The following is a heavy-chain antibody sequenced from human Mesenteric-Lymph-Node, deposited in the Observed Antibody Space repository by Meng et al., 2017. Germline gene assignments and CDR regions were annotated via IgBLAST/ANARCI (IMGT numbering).Heavy chain of an antibody. V-gene: IGHV4-30-4*01. J-gene: IGHJ4*02. Sequence: QVELRESVPGLVKPSQTLSLTCTVSGCSISSGDYYWSWIRQPPGKGLEWIGYIYNSGSTYYNPSLKSRVTISVDTSKNQFSLKLRFVTAADTAVYYCAREGRSHQVGVSVYWGQGNLVTVSS. CDR3: AREGRSHQVGVSVY. CDR1: GCSISSGDYY. D-gene: IGHD2-21*01. CDR2: IYNSGST.